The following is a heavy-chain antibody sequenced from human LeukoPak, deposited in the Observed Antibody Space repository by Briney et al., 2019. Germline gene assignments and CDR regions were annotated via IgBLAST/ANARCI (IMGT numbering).Heavy chain of an antibody. CDR2: IYYSGST. Sequence: SETLSLTCTVSGVSISSSDNYWSWIRQPPGKGLEWIGYIYYSGSTYYNPSLKSRVTISVDTSKNQFSLKLSSVTAADTAVYYCAREASGSSDFDYWGQGTLVTVSS. J-gene: IGHJ4*02. CDR3: AREASGSSDFDY. D-gene: IGHD3-10*01. CDR1: GVSISSSDNY. V-gene: IGHV4-30-4*01.